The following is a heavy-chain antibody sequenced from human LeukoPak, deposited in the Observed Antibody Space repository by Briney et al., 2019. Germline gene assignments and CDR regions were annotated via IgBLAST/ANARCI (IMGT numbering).Heavy chain of an antibody. J-gene: IGHJ4*02. CDR2: IIPIFGKA. CDR3: ARHREGYYDSSGYYTNFDY. V-gene: IGHV1-69*01. Sequence: SVKVSCKASGGTXSSYAISWVRQAPGQGLEWMGGIIPIFGKANYAQKFQGRVTITADESTSTAYMELSSLRSEDTAVYYCARHREGYYDSSGYYTNFDYWGQETLVTVSS. CDR1: GGTXSSYA. D-gene: IGHD3-22*01.